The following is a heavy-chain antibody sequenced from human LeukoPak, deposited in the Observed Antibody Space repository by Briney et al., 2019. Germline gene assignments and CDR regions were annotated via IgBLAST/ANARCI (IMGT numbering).Heavy chain of an antibody. CDR2: VYRSGST. V-gene: IGHV4-38-2*02. CDR3: ARENRVFDY. Sequence: SETLSLTCVVSGYSISSGYHWSWIRQPPGEGLEWIGSVYRSGSTYYNPSLKSRVTISVDTSKNQISLKVRSVTAADTAVYYCARENRVFDYWGQGILVTVSS. J-gene: IGHJ4*02. CDR1: GYSISSGYH. D-gene: IGHD1/OR15-1a*01.